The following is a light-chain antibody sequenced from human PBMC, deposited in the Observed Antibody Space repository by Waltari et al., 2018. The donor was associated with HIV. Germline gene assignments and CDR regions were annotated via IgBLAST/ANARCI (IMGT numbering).Light chain of an antibody. CDR1: SSDDGGYNY. V-gene: IGLV2-8*01. Sequence: QSALTQPPSAAGSTGQSVTSAGTGTSSDDGGYNYVSRYHQHPGKAPKLIIFDVSKRPSGVPDRFSGSKSGNTASLTVSGLQAEDEADYYCSSYAGSNNLVFGGGTKVTVL. CDR3: SSYAGSNNLV. CDR2: DVS. J-gene: IGLJ2*01.